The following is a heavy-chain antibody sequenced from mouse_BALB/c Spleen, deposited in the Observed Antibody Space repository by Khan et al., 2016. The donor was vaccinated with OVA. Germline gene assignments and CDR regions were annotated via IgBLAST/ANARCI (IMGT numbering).Heavy chain of an antibody. CDR2: ISYSGST. J-gene: IGHJ4*01. CDR3: ARDGSRYNYAMDY. Sequence: VQLKQSGPGLVKPSQSLSLTCTVTGYSITSDYAWNWIRQFPGNKLEWMGYISYSGSTNYNPALKSRISITRDTSKKQFFLQLNAVTTKDTATSYCARDGSRYNYAMDYWGQGTSVTVSS. D-gene: IGHD2-3*01. V-gene: IGHV3-2*02. CDR1: GYSITSDYA.